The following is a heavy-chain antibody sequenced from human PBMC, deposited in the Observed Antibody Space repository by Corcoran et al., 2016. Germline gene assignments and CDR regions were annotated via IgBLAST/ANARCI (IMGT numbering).Heavy chain of an antibody. D-gene: IGHD1-26*01. CDR3: ARHGRVGATASPCDY. Sequence: EVQLVQSGAEVKKPGESLKISCKGSGYSFNHYWIGWVRQMPGKSLEWMGIIYPGDSDTRYSPSFPGQVTISADKSISTAYLQLTSLRASDTAMYYCARHGRVGATASPCDYWGQGTLVTVSS. J-gene: IGHJ4*02. CDR1: GYSFNHYW. CDR2: IYPGDSDT. V-gene: IGHV5-51*01.